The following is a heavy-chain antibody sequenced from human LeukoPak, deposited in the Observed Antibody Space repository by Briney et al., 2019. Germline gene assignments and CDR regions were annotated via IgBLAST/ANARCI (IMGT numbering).Heavy chain of an antibody. J-gene: IGHJ4*02. CDR1: GGSISSGGYY. CDR3: ASTVPRGRYFDY. V-gene: IGHV4-30-4*08. Sequence: SETLSLTCTVSGGSISSGGYYWSWIRQHPGKGLEWIGEINHSGSTNYNPSLKSRVTISVDTSKNQFSLKLSSVTAADTAVYYCASTVPRGRYFDYWGQGTLVTVSS. D-gene: IGHD4-17*01. CDR2: INHSGST.